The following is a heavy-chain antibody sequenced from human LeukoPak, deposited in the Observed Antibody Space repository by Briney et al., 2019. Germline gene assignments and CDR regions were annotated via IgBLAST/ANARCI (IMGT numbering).Heavy chain of an antibody. CDR2: LYPGVST. CDR1: GRPLYIYY. CDR3: ARLKFYHSTCYPPGHYMDV. Sequence: SEIPSLTCTVSGRPLYIYYRSWIRQTAGKGLKGIARLYPGVSTNYNPSLKSRVTMSVDTSQKHFALKLGAVTAADTAVYYCARLKFYHSTCYPPGHYMDVWGKGTTVTVSS. V-gene: IGHV4-4*07. D-gene: IGHD3-22*01. J-gene: IGHJ6*03.